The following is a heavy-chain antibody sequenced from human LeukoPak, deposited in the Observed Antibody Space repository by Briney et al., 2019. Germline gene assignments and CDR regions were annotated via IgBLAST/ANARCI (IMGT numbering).Heavy chain of an antibody. D-gene: IGHD3-10*01. J-gene: IGHJ6*04. Sequence: ASETLSLTCTVSGGSISSYYWSWIRQPPGKGLEWIGYIYYSGSTNYNPSLKSRVTISVDTSKNQFSLKLSSVTAADTAVYYCARDLVFETYPGMMDVWGKGTTVTVSS. CDR2: IYYSGST. CDR1: GGSISSYY. V-gene: IGHV4-59*01. CDR3: ARDLVFETYPGMMDV.